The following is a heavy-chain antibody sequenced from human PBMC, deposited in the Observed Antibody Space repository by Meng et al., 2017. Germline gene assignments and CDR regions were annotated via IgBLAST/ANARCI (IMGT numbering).Heavy chain of an antibody. J-gene: IGHJ6*02. CDR1: GGSISSSSYY. CDR3: ARDIAVKYYYGSGSYSDYYAMDV. Sequence: GSLRLSCTVSGGSISSSSYYWGWIRQPPGKGLEWIGSIYYSGSTYYNPSLKSRVTISVDTSKNQFSLKLSSVTAADTAVYYCARDIAVKYYYGSGSYSDYYAMDVWGQGTTVTVSS. CDR2: IYYSGST. D-gene: IGHD3-10*01. V-gene: IGHV4-39*07.